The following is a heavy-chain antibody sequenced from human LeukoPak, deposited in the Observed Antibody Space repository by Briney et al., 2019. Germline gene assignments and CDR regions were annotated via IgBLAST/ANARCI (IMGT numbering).Heavy chain of an antibody. V-gene: IGHV2-5*02. D-gene: IGHD6-19*01. CDR2: IYWDDDK. CDR1: GSSLSTTGVG. CDR3: AHTKYSSGWQYYFDY. Sequence: SGPTLVKSTQTLTLTCTFSGSSLSTTGVGAGWIRQPPGKALEGLAVIYWDDDKRYSPSLKSRLTITKDTSKDQVVLTMTNMDPVDTATYYCAHTKYSSGWQYYFDYWGQGTLVTVSS. J-gene: IGHJ4*02.